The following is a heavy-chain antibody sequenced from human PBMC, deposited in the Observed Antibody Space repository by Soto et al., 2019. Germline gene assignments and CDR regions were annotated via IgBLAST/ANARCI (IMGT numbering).Heavy chain of an antibody. D-gene: IGHD2-15*01. CDR3: ARPPPIGPYCSGGSCYSVEYYYYMDV. Sequence: GGSLRLSCAASGFTFSSYSMNWVRQAPGKGLEWVSSISSSSSYIYYADSVKGRFTISRDNAKNSLYLQMNSLRAEETAGYYCARPPPIGPYCSGGSCYSVEYYYYMDVWGKGTTVTVSS. CDR1: GFTFSSYS. V-gene: IGHV3-21*01. CDR2: ISSSSSYI. J-gene: IGHJ6*03.